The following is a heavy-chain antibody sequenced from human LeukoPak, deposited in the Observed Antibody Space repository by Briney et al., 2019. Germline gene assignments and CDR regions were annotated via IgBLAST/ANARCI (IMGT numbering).Heavy chain of an antibody. J-gene: IGHJ6*02. CDR2: INPNSGGT. V-gene: IGHV1-2*02. D-gene: IGHD3-9*01. CDR3: ARWFTITSGDYDILTSSYHRGMDV. CDR1: GYAFTGYN. Sequence: ASVKVSCKASGYAFTGYNMHWVRQPPGQGLEWMGWINPNSGGTNYAQKFQGRVTMTRDMSISTAYMELSRLTSDDTAVYYCARWFTITSGDYDILTSSYHRGMDVWGQGATVTVSS.